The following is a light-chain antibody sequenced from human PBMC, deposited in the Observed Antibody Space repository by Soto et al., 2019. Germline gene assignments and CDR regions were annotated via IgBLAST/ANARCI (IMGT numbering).Light chain of an antibody. J-gene: IGKJ1*01. Sequence: EILMTQSPATLSVSPGERATLSCRASQSVRNNLAWYQQKPGQAPRLLIYDASTGATGIPARFSGSGSGTEFTLTISSLQSEDFAVYYCQQYSDWPRTFGQGTKVDIK. V-gene: IGKV3-15*01. CDR3: QQYSDWPRT. CDR1: QSVRNN. CDR2: DAS.